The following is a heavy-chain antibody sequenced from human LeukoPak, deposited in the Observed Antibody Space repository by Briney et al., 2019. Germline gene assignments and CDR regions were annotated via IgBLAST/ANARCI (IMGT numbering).Heavy chain of an antibody. CDR2: IYTSGST. Sequence: SETLSLTCTVSGGSISSYYWSWIRQPAGKGLEWIGRIYTSGSTNYNPSLKSRVTMSVDTSKNQFSLKLSSVTAADTAVYYCARLRCTNGVCPYFDYWGQGTLVTVSS. J-gene: IGHJ4*02. V-gene: IGHV4-4*07. D-gene: IGHD2-8*01. CDR1: GGSISSYY. CDR3: ARLRCTNGVCPYFDY.